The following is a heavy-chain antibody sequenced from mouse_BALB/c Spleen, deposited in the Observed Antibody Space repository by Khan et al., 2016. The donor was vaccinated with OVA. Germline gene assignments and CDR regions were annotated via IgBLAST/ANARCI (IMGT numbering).Heavy chain of an antibody. CDR3: AKFTPGYSSMDY. CDR2: IRGDGST. J-gene: IGHJ4*01. V-gene: IGHV2-3*01. Sequence: VQLQESGPGLVAPSQTLSITCTVSGFSFTSYGVNWVRQPPGKGLEWLGVIRGDGSTNYHSALISRLIISTDNTTSHVFLQLNSLQTDDTATDNCAKFTPGYSSMDYWGQGTSVTVSS. CDR1: GFSFTSYG.